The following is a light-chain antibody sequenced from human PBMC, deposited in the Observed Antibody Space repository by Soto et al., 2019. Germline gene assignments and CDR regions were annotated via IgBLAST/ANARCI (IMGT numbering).Light chain of an antibody. J-gene: IGKJ1*01. V-gene: IGKV3-11*01. CDR1: QSVSSY. CDR2: DAS. Sequence: EIVLTQSPVTLSLSPGERATLSCRASQSVSSYLAWYQQKPGQAPRLLIYDASTRATGIPARFSGSGSGTEFTLTISSLQSEDFAVYYCQQSGTFGPGTKVDIK. CDR3: QQSGT.